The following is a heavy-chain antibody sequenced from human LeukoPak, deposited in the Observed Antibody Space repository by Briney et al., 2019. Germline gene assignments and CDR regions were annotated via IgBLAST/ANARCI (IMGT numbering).Heavy chain of an antibody. J-gene: IGHJ6*03. V-gene: IGHV4-59*01. CDR3: ARATHSDLENVYRGGFYYMDV. Sequence: PSETLSLTCTVSGSPINGYYWTWVRQSPGKGLEWIGYISYSGSATYKPSLKSRVTMSVLMSKNQFSLELTSVTAADTAVYYCARATHSDLENVYRGGFYYMDVWGKGTPVTVSS. CDR2: ISYSGSA. D-gene: IGHD2-21*01. CDR1: GSPINGYY.